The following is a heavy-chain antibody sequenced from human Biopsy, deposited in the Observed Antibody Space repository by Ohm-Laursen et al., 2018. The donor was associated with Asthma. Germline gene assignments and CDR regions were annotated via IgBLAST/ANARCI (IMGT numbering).Heavy chain of an antibody. J-gene: IGHJ6*02. V-gene: IGHV4-39*01. Sequence: PSDTLSLTCSLSSGSGGYMRSGNYYWGWIRQPPGKGLEWIGSIYYSGTTYYNPSLESRVTVSADTSKNQFSPKLTSVAAADTAVYYCVRGSSSWHHGPFHYYYGLDVWGQGTTATVSS. CDR3: VRGSSSWHHGPFHYYYGLDV. CDR2: IYYSGTT. D-gene: IGHD6-13*01. CDR1: SGSGGYMRSGNYY.